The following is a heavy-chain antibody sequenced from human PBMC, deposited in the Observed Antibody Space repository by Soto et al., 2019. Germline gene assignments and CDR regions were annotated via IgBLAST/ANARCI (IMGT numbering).Heavy chain of an antibody. J-gene: IGHJ4*02. CDR2: ISGSGGST. V-gene: IGHV3-23*01. Sequence: GGSLRLSCAASRFTFSSYAMSWVRQAPGKGLEWVSVISGSGGSTYYADSVKGRFTISRDNSKNTLYLQMNSLRAEDTAVYYCAKGSASAPPYYFDYWGQGTLVTVSS. CDR1: RFTFSSYA. CDR3: AKGSASAPPYYFDY.